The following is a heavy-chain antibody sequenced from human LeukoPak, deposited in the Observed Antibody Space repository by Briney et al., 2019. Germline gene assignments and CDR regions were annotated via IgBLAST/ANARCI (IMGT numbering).Heavy chain of an antibody. J-gene: IGHJ5*02. CDR1: GYTFTSYY. D-gene: IGHD2-21*02. CDR2: INPSGGST. V-gene: IGHV1-46*01. CDR3: ARRLWAYCGGDCYAQFFDP. Sequence: ASVKVSCKASGYTFTSYYMHWVRQAPGQGLEWMGIINPSGGSTSYAQTFQGRVTMTRDTSTSTVYMELSSLRSEDTAVYYCARRLWAYCGGDCYAQFFDPWGQGTLVTVSS.